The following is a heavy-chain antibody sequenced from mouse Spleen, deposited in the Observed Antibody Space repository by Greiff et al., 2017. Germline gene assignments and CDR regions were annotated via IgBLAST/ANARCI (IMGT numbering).Heavy chain of an antibody. CDR3: ARHGLGRWRFDY. V-gene: IGHV5-9-3*01. J-gene: IGHJ2*01. CDR1: GFTFSSYA. Sequence: DVQLVESGGGLVKLGGSLKLSCAASGFTFSSYAMSWVRQTPEKRLEWVATISSGGGNTYYPDSVKGRFTISRDNAKNTLYLQMSSLKSEDTAMYYCARHGLGRWRFDYWGQGTTLTVSS. D-gene: IGHD4-1*01. CDR2: ISSGGGNT.